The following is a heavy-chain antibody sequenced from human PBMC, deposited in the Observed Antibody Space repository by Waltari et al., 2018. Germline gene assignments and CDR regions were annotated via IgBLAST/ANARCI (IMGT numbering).Heavy chain of an antibody. CDR3: ASYSSNWYGFDI. CDR1: GYTFTGYY. Sequence: QVQLVQSGAEVKKPGASVKVSCKASGYTFTGYYMHWVRQAPGQGLEWMGWINPNSGGTNYAQKFRGRVTMTGDLSISTAYMDLSRLRSDDTAVYYCASYSSNWYGFDIWGQGTMVTVSS. D-gene: IGHD6-13*01. CDR2: INPNSGGT. V-gene: IGHV1-2*02. J-gene: IGHJ3*02.